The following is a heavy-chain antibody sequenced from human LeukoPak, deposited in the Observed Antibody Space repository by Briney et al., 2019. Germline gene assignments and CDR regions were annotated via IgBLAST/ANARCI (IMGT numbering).Heavy chain of an antibody. V-gene: IGHV1-18*01. D-gene: IGHD3-22*01. J-gene: IGHJ4*02. CDR3: ARDRTYYGSSGPDY. CDR2: ISSYNGIT. CDR1: GYTFTTYG. Sequence: ASVKVSCKTSGYTFTTYGFSWVRQAPGQGLEWMGWISSYNGITNYAQKLQGRVTMTTDTSTRTAYMELRSLRSDDTAVYYCARDRTYYGSSGPDYWGQGTLVTVSS.